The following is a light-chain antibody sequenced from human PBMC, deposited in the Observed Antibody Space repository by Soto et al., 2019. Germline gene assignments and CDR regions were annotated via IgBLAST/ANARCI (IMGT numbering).Light chain of an antibody. Sequence: EIGWTKSPATLSLSLGERATLSCRASQSVSSYSAWYQQKPGQAPRLLIYGASSRATGIPDRFSGSGSGTDFTLTISRLEPEDFAVYYCPQYGSSPRTSGQGTKADI. J-gene: IGKJ1*01. V-gene: IGKV3-20*01. CDR2: GAS. CDR3: PQYGSSPRT. CDR1: QSVSSY.